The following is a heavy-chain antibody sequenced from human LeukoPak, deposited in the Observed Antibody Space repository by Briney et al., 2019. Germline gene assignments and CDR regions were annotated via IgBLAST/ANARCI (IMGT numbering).Heavy chain of an antibody. D-gene: IGHD3-3*01. V-gene: IGHV3-23*01. J-gene: IGHJ4*02. CDR2: IGGSGGST. CDR1: GFAFSSNA. Sequence: GGSLRLSCAAAGFAFSSNAMNWVRQVRGTGLEWVSGIGGSGGSTCYADSVKGRSTISRDNSKNTLYMQMTSLRAEDTAVYYCAKDSSLGFLKWFLSDYWGQGTLVTVSS. CDR3: AKDSSLGFLKWFLSDY.